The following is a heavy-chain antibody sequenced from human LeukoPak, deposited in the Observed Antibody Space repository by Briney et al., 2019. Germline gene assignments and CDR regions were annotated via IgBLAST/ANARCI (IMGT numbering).Heavy chain of an antibody. CDR3: ARGLAAAGVYFDY. J-gene: IGHJ4*02. CDR1: GGSISSYY. Sequence: SETLSLTCTVSGGSISSYYWSWIRQPPGKGLEWIRYIYYSGSTNYNPSLKSRVTISVDTSKNQFSLKLSSVTAADTAVYYCARGLAAAGVYFDYWGQGTLVTVSS. V-gene: IGHV4-59*01. CDR2: IYYSGST. D-gene: IGHD6-13*01.